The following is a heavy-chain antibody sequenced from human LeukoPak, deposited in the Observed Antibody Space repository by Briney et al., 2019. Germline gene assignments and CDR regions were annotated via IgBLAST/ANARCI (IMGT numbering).Heavy chain of an antibody. V-gene: IGHV3-33*06. CDR1: GFTSSSYG. CDR3: AKTPQNYYYMDV. J-gene: IGHJ6*03. CDR2: IWYDGSNK. Sequence: GGSLRLSCAASGFTSSSYGMHWVRQAPGKGLEWVAVIWYDGSNKYYADSVKGRFTISRDNSKNTLYLQMNSLRAEDTAVYYCAKTPQNYYYMDVWGKGTTVTVSS.